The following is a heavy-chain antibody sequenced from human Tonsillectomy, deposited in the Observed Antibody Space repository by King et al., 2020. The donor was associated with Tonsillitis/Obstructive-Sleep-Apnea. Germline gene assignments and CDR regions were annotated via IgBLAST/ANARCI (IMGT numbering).Heavy chain of an antibody. CDR3: VRWGGTVTTMDY. D-gene: IGHD4-17*01. CDR2: IKQDGSEK. Sequence: DVQLVESGGGLVQPGGSLRLSCAASGFTFSRYWMSWVRQAPGKGLEWVANIKQDGSEKYYVDFVKGRFTISRDNAKNSLYLQMNSLRAEDSAVYYCVRWGGTVTTMDYWGQGTLVTVSS. V-gene: IGHV3-7*04. J-gene: IGHJ4*02. CDR1: GFTFSRYW.